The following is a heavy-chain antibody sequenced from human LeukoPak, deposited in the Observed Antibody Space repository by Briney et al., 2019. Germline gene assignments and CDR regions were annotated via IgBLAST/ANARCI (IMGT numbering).Heavy chain of an antibody. Sequence: GGSLRLSCAAPGFSFSSYWMSWVRQAPGKGLEWVANIKQDGSEKYYVDSVKGRFTISRDNAKNSLYLQMNSLRAEDTAVYYCARGPITMMPRGAFDIWGQGTMVTVSS. D-gene: IGHD3-22*01. J-gene: IGHJ3*02. CDR3: ARGPITMMPRGAFDI. CDR2: IKQDGSEK. CDR1: GFSFSSYW. V-gene: IGHV3-7*03.